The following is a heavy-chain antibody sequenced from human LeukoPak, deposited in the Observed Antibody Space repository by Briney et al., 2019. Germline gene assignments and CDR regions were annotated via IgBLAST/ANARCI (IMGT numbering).Heavy chain of an antibody. V-gene: IGHV5-51*01. D-gene: IGHD1-26*01. CDR2: IYPGDSDT. Sequence: GESLKISCKGFGYRVSSYWIAWVRQMPGKGLEFMGFIYPGDSDTRYSPSFQGQVIISADKSIDTAYLQWGSLKASDTAMYYCARHAIEGATKSDFDYWGQGTLVTVSS. CDR1: GYRVSSYW. J-gene: IGHJ4*02. CDR3: ARHAIEGATKSDFDY.